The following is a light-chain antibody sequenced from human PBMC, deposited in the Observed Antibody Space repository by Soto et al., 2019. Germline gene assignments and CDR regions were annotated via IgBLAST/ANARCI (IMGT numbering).Light chain of an antibody. CDR1: QSISSW. CDR2: KAS. CDR3: QQYNSYWT. V-gene: IGKV1-5*03. Sequence: DIQMTQSPSTLSASVGDRVTITCRASQSISSWLAWYQQKPGKAPNLLIYKASSLESGVPSRFSGSGYGTEFTLNISSLQPDDFATYYCQQYNSYWTFGQGTKVEIK. J-gene: IGKJ1*01.